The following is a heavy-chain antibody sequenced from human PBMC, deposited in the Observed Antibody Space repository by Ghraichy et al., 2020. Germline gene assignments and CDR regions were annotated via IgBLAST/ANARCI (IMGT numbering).Heavy chain of an antibody. CDR2: IYYSGST. CDR3: ARGRGSTTVTFFDY. Sequence: SETLSLTCTVSGGSISSYYWSWIRQPPGKGLEWIGYIYYSGSTNYNPSLKSRVTISVDTSKNQFSLKLSSVTAADTAVYYCARGRGSTTVTFFDYWGQGTLVTVSS. J-gene: IGHJ4*02. V-gene: IGHV4-59*01. CDR1: GGSISSYY. D-gene: IGHD4-17*01.